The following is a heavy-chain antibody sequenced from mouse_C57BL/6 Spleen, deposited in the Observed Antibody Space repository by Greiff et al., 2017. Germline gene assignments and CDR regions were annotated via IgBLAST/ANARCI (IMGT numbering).Heavy chain of an antibody. D-gene: IGHD2-4*01. V-gene: IGHV5-17*01. CDR2: ISSGSSTI. CDR1: GFTFSDYG. Sequence: EVKVVESGGGLVKPGGSLKLSCAASGFTFSDYGMHWVRQAPEKGLEWVAYISSGSSTIYYADTVKGRFTISTDNAKNTLFLQMSSLRSEDTAMYYCARLYDDDDGGFAYWGQGTLVTVSA. CDR3: ARLYDDDDGGFAY. J-gene: IGHJ3*01.